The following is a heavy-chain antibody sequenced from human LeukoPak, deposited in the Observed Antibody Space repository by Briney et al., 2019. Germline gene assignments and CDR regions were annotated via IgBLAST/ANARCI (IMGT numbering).Heavy chain of an antibody. CDR1: GGSISSYY. CDR2: TYYSGST. CDR3: ARSRDGYNINWFDP. V-gene: IGHV4-59*01. Sequence: PSETLSLTCTVSGGSISSYYWSWIRQPPGKGLEWIGYTYYSGSTNYNPSLKSRVTISVDTSKNQFSLKLSSVTAADTAVYYCARSRDGYNINWFDPWGQGTLVTVSS. D-gene: IGHD5-24*01. J-gene: IGHJ5*02.